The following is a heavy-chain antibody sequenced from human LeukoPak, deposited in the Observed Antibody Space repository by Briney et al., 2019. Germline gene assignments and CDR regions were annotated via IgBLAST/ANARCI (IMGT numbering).Heavy chain of an antibody. D-gene: IGHD1-26*01. CDR3: ARVIRGSYYYWLDP. Sequence: PSETLSLTCAVYGGSFSGYYWSWIRQPPGKGLEWIGYVYQSGTTHYNPSLKSRVTISVDTSKNQFSLKLSSVTAADTAVYHCARVIRGSYYYWLDPWGQGTLVTVSS. J-gene: IGHJ5*02. V-gene: IGHV4-34*01. CDR1: GGSFSGYY. CDR2: VYQSGTT.